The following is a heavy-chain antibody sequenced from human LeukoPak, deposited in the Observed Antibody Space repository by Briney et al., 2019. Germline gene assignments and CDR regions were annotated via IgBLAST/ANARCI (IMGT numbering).Heavy chain of an antibody. CDR3: ASPIYYYGSGSYYNGAFDI. CDR1: GYTFTSYG. Sequence: ASVKVSCKASGYTFTSYGISWVRQAPGQGLEWMGWINPNSGATNYAQKFQARVTMTRDTSISTAYMELSRLRSDDAAVYYCASPIYYYGSGSYYNGAFDIWGQGTMVTVSS. V-gene: IGHV1-2*02. D-gene: IGHD3-10*01. CDR2: INPNSGAT. J-gene: IGHJ3*02.